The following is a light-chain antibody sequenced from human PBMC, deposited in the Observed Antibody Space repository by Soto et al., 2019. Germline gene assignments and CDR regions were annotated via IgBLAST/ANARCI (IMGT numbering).Light chain of an antibody. CDR1: SSDVGSYNL. Sequence: QSALTQPASVSGSPGQSITISCTGTSSDVGSYNLVSWYQQHPGKAPKLIIYEVNKRPSGVSNRFSGSKSGNTASLTISGLQAEDEADYYCCSYAGSSTFVVFGGGTKLTV. CDR3: CSYAGSSTFVV. V-gene: IGLV2-23*02. CDR2: EVN. J-gene: IGLJ2*01.